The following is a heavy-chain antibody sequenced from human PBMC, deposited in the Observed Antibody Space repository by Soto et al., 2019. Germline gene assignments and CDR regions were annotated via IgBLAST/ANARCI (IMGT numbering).Heavy chain of an antibody. Sequence: QITLKESGPTLVKPTQTLTLTCSFSGFSLTTSGVGVAWIRQPPGKALEWLALIYWDDDKRYSPSLKSRLTITKDTSKNQVVLKMTNMEPVDTATYYCADIRDGSGTNWFDAWGQGTLVTVAS. CDR2: IYWDDDK. CDR3: ADIRDGSGTNWFDA. D-gene: IGHD3-10*01. V-gene: IGHV2-5*02. J-gene: IGHJ5*02. CDR1: GFSLTTSGVG.